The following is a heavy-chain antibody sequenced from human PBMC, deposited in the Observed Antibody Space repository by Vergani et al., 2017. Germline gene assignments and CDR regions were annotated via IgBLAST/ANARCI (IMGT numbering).Heavy chain of an antibody. Sequence: QVQLVQSGDEVKKPGASVKVSCKASGYTFTSYGISWVRQAPGQGLEWLGRINTYNGNTNYAQKVQDRVTMTTDTSTTTAYMDLSSLISDDTAVYYCARDGVSIVGASPLLYYYYGMDVWGQGTTVTVSS. CDR2: INTYNGNT. CDR3: ARDGVSIVGASPLLYYYYGMDV. CDR1: GYTFTSYG. V-gene: IGHV1-18*01. J-gene: IGHJ6*02. D-gene: IGHD1-26*01.